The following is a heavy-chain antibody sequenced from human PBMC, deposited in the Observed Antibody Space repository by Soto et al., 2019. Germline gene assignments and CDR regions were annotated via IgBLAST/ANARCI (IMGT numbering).Heavy chain of an antibody. CDR1: WLNINKYG. V-gene: IGHV3-23*01. CDR2: ISNTGGGT. J-gene: IGHJ4*02. CDR3: AKDRLAGNFDY. Sequence: GGLLRHSCGAAWLNINKYGMNWVPQAPGMGLEGFATISNTGGGTYYADSVKGRFTISRDNSKNTLYLQMSSLRVEDTAVYYCAKDRLAGNFDYWGQGTQVTVSS.